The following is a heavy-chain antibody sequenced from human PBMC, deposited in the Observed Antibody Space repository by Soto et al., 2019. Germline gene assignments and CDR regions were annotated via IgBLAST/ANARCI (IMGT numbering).Heavy chain of an antibody. D-gene: IGHD6-13*01. Sequence: EVQLVESGGGLVKPGGSLRLSCAASGFTFSSYSMNWVRQAPGKGLEWVSSISSSSSYIYYADSVKGRFTISRDNAKNTLYLQMSSLRAEDTAVYDCAMGRGAAGTDPVQYYGMDVWGQGTTVTVSS. CDR2: ISSSSSYI. CDR1: GFTFSSYS. J-gene: IGHJ6*02. V-gene: IGHV3-21*01. CDR3: AMGRGAAGTDPVQYYGMDV.